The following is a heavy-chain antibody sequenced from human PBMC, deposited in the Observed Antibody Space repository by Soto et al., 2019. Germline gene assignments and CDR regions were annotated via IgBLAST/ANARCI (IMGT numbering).Heavy chain of an antibody. D-gene: IGHD2-8*01. Sequence: GGSLRVSCLGSGFTSSTYSTTWVGQAPGEGLEWVSSISGRSDIYYADSSTGPFTISRDNAKTSVSVQMNRLRSEDTAVYYCARQYAAWPLAYGLDVWGQVTTITVSS. J-gene: IGHJ6*02. CDR1: GFTSSTYS. CDR2: ISGRSDI. CDR3: ARQYAAWPLAYGLDV. V-gene: IGHV3-21*01.